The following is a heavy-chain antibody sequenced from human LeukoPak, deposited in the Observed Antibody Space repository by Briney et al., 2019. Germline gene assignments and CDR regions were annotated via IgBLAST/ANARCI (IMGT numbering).Heavy chain of an antibody. J-gene: IGHJ4*02. D-gene: IGHD4-11*01. CDR1: GFTYSHYG. CDR3: AKDAQRGFDCSNSLEY. V-gene: IGHV3-33*06. CDR2: IWSDGTEK. Sequence: SGGSLRLSCAAFGFTYSHYGMHWVRQVPGKGLEWVAVIWSDGTEKYYGDAVKGRFTISRDNSMKTLYLQMNSLRGDDTAVYYCAKDAQRGFDCSNSLEYWGQGTLVTVSS.